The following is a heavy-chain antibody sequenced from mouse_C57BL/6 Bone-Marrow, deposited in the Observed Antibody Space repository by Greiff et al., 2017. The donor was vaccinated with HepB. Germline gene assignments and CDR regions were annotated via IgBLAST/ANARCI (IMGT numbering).Heavy chain of an antibody. V-gene: IGHV1-81*01. CDR3: ASLYYGNYGWYFDV. J-gene: IGHJ1*03. CDR2: IYPRSGNT. CDR1: GYTFTSYG. D-gene: IGHD2-1*01. Sequence: QVQLKESGAELARPGASVKLSCKASGYTFTSYGISWVKQRTGQGLEWIGEIYPRSGNTYYNEKFKGKATLTADKSSSTAYMELRSLTSEDSAVYFCASLYYGNYGWYFDVWGTGTTVTVSS.